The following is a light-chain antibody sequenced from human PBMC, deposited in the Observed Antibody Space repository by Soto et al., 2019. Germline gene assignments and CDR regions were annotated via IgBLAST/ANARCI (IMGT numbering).Light chain of an antibody. CDR2: GAS. CDR3: QQYGSSPVT. CDR1: QSVSSSY. V-gene: IGKV3-20*01. J-gene: IGKJ1*01. Sequence: ESVLTQSPGTLSLSPGERATLSCRASQSVSSSYLSSYQQKPRHAPRLLLYGASSRATGIPDRISGSGSATDFTPTISRLQPEDYAVYYCQQYGSSPVTFGQGTKVDIK.